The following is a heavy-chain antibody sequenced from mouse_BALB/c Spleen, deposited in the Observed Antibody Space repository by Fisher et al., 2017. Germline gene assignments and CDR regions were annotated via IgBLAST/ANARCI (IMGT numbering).Heavy chain of an antibody. D-gene: IGHD1-1*01. J-gene: IGHJ4*01. CDR3: ASGYGSSLYYAMDY. Sequence: KFKGKAKLTADKSSSTAYMQLSSLTSEDSAVYFCASGYGSSLYYAMDYWGQGTSVTVSS. V-gene: IGHV1-77*01.